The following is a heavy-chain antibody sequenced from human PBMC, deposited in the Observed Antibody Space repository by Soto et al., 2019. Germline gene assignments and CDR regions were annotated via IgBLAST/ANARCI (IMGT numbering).Heavy chain of an antibody. V-gene: IGHV5-51*01. J-gene: IGHJ6*02. CDR3: ARLSNDGDCSSTSCYGMDV. CDR1: GYSFTSYW. Sequence: PGESLKISCKGSGYSFTSYWIGWVRQMPGKGLEWMGIIYPGDSDTRYSPSFQGQVTISADKSISTAYLQWSSLKASDTAMYYCARLSNDGDCSSTSCYGMDVWGQAPTVTVSS. D-gene: IGHD2-2*01. CDR2: IYPGDSDT.